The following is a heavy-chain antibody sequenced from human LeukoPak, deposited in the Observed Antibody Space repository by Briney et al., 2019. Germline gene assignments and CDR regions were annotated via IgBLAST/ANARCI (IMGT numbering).Heavy chain of an antibody. D-gene: IGHD5-18*01. CDR1: GFTFSSYA. Sequence: GGSLRLSCAASGFTFSSYAMHWVRQAPGQGLEWMGIINPSGGSTSYAQKFQGRVTMTRDTSTSTVYMELSSLRSEDTAVYYCARDSMSYSYGIFDPWGQGTLVTVSS. CDR3: ARDSMSYSYGIFDP. J-gene: IGHJ5*02. V-gene: IGHV1-46*01. CDR2: INPSGGST.